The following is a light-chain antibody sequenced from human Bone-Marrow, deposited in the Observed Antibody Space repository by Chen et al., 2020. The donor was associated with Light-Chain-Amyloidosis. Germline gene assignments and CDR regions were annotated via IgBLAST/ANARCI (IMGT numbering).Light chain of an antibody. J-gene: IGLJ2*01. CDR3: QSADSSGTYEAI. V-gene: IGLV3-25*03. CDR1: DLPTKY. Sequence: SYELTQPPSVSVSPGQTARITCSGDDLPTKYAYWYQQKPGQAPVLVIHRDTERPSGISERFYGSSSGTTATLTISGVQAEDEADYHCQSADSSGTYEAIFGGGTKLTVL. CDR2: RDT.